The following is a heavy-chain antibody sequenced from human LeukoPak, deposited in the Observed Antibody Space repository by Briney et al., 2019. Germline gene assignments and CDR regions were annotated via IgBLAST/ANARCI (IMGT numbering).Heavy chain of an antibody. CDR3: ARVSIAVAGAFDY. V-gene: IGHV3-21*01. D-gene: IGHD6-19*01. Sequence: GGSLRLSCAASGFTFSSYSMNWVHQAPGKGLEWVSSISSSSSYIYYADSVKGRFTISRGNAKNSLYLQMNSLRAEDTGVYYCARVSIAVAGAFDYWGQGTLVTVSS. CDR1: GFTFSSYS. CDR2: ISSSSSYI. J-gene: IGHJ4*02.